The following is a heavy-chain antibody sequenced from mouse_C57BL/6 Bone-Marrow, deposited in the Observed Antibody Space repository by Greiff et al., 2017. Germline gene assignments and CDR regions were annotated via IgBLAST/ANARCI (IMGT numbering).Heavy chain of an antibody. CDR3: ARSSNFVYYFDY. D-gene: IGHD2-5*01. J-gene: IGHJ2*01. Sequence: VQLQQPGAELVKPGASVKLSCKASGYTFTTYPIEWMKQNHGQSLEWIGNFHPYNDDTNYNEKFKGKATLTVEKSSNTVYLELSRLTSDDSAVFDCARSSNFVYYFDYWGQGTTLTVSS. CDR2: FHPYNDDT. V-gene: IGHV1-47*01. CDR1: GYTFTTYP.